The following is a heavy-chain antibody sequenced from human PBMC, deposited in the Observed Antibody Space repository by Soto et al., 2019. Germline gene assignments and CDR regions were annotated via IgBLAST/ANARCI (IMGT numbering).Heavy chain of an antibody. D-gene: IGHD2-8*02. CDR1: GASIGSGGW. V-gene: IGHV4-4*02. CDR3: ARHEGWTGPDQ. J-gene: IGHJ5*02. Sequence: PSEILSLTCAVSGASIGSGGWWSWVRQPPGKGLEWIAEIFHDGNTNYSPSLKSRVTISVDKSQNQFSLNVYSVTAADTAVYYCARHEGWTGPDQWGQGTLVTV. CDR2: IFHDGNT.